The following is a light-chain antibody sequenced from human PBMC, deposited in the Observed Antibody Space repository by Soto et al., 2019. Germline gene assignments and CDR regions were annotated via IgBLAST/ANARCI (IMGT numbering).Light chain of an antibody. Sequence: DIQMTQSPSSLSASVGDRVTITCRASQSISSYLNWYHQKPGKAPKLLIYAASSLQSGVPSRFSGSGSGTDSTLTSSSLQPEDFATYYCQQSYSTPYTFGQGTKLAIK. CDR2: AAS. J-gene: IGKJ2*01. V-gene: IGKV1-39*01. CDR3: QQSYSTPYT. CDR1: QSISSY.